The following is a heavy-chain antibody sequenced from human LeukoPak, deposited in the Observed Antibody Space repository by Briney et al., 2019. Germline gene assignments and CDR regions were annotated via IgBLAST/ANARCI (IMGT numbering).Heavy chain of an antibody. Sequence: PSETLSLTCTVSGDSISSGDYHWSWIRQPAGKGLEWIGRIYTSGSTNYNPSLKSRVTISVDTSKNQFSLKLSSVTAADTAVYYCAREGAHYDILTGYYGFDYWGQGTLVTVSS. CDR1: GDSISSGDYH. V-gene: IGHV4-61*02. CDR2: IYTSGST. D-gene: IGHD3-9*01. J-gene: IGHJ4*02. CDR3: AREGAHYDILTGYYGFDY.